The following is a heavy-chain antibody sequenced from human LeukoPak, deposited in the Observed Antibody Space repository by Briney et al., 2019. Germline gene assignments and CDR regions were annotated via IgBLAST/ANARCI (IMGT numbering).Heavy chain of an antibody. CDR2: IYYSGST. V-gene: IGHV4-59*12. CDR1: GGSISSYY. J-gene: IGHJ4*02. D-gene: IGHD3-10*01. Sequence: SETLSLTCTVSGGSISSYYWSWIRQPPGKGLEWIGYIYYSGSTYYNPSLKSRVTISVDTSKNQFSLKLSSVTAADTAVYYCARGYYGSGSYYQAFDYWGQGTLVTVSS. CDR3: ARGYYGSGSYYQAFDY.